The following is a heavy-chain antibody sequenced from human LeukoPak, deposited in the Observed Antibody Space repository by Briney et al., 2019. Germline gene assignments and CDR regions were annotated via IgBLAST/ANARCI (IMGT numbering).Heavy chain of an antibody. CDR3: ARDQDRYSSGWYYRH. J-gene: IGHJ1*01. CDR1: GFTYSSYA. Sequence: GRSLRLSCAASGFTYSSYAMHWVRQAPGKALEWVAVISYDGSNKYYADSVKGRFTISRDNSKNTLYLQMNSLRAEDTAVYYCARDQDRYSSGWYYRHWGQGTLVTVSS. V-gene: IGHV3-30-3*01. CDR2: ISYDGSNK. D-gene: IGHD6-19*01.